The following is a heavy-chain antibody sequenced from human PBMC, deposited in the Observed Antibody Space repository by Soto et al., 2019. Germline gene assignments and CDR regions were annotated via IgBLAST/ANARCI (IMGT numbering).Heavy chain of an antibody. V-gene: IGHV3-21*01. CDR1: GFTFSSYS. J-gene: IGHJ6*02. Sequence: EVQLVESGGGLVKPGGSLRLSCAASGFTFSSYSMNWVRQAPGKGLEWVSSISRSSSYIYYADSVKGRFTISRDNAKNSLYLQMNSLRAEDTAVYYCARDMTREVATIKPHYYYGMDVWGQGTTVTVSS. CDR3: ARDMTREVATIKPHYYYGMDV. D-gene: IGHD5-12*01. CDR2: ISRSSSYI.